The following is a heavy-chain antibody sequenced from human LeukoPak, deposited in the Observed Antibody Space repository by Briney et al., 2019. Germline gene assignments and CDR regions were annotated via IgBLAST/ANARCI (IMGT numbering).Heavy chain of an antibody. V-gene: IGHV3-23*01. CDR1: GFTLSSYE. CDR3: TRNIGWYGSS. J-gene: IGHJ4*02. D-gene: IGHD6-19*01. Sequence: GGSLRLSCTVSGFTLSSYEMTWFRQAPGKGLEWVSSIGYGGADSHYADSVKGRFTISRDNSKNTLYLQLSSLRADDTAVYYCTRNIGWYGSSWGQGTLVTVSS. CDR2: IGYGGADS.